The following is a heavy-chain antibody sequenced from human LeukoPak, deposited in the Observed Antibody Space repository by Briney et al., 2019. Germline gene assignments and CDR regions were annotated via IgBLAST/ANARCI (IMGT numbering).Heavy chain of an antibody. D-gene: IGHD3-10*01. CDR3: ASSSGYYDSGSYYVPGWFDP. J-gene: IGHJ5*02. CDR2: IIPIFGTA. CDR1: GGTFSSYA. Sequence: SVKVSCKASGGTFSSYAISWVRQAPGQGLGWMGGIIPIFGTANYAQKFQGRVTITADESTSTAYMELSSLRSEDTAVYYCASSSGYYDSGSYYVPGWFDPWGQGTLVTVSS. V-gene: IGHV1-69*13.